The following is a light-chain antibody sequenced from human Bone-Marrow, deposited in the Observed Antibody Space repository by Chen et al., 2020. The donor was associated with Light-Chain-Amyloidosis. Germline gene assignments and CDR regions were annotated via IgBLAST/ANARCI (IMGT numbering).Light chain of an antibody. J-gene: IGKJ3*01. V-gene: IGKV3-15*01. CDR2: GAS. CDR1: QSVSST. Sequence: EIVMTQSPATLSVSPGERATLSCRASQSVSSTLAWYQYKPGQAPRLLIYGASTRATGIPARFSGSGSGTEFTLTISSLQSEDFAVYYCQQYNNWPPIFGPGTKVDVK. CDR3: QQYNNWPPI.